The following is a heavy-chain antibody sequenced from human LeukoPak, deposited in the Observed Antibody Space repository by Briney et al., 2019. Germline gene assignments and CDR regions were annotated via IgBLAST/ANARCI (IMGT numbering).Heavy chain of an antibody. CDR3: ARDRSCSSTSCFHGRLDP. CDR2: ISYDGSNK. D-gene: IGHD2-2*01. J-gene: IGHJ5*02. CDR1: GFTFSSYA. V-gene: IGHV3-30*04. Sequence: PGGSLRLSCAAFGFTFSSYAMHWVRQAPGKGLEWVAVISYDGSNKYYADSVKGRFTISRDNSKNTLYLQMNSLRAEDTAVYYCARDRSCSSTSCFHGRLDPWGQGTLVTVSS.